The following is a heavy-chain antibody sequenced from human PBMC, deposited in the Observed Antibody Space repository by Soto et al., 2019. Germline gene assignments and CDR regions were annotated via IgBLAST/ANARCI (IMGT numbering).Heavy chain of an antibody. CDR1: GGSISSYY. Sequence: SETLSLTCTVSGGSISSYYWSWIRQPPGKGLEWIGYIYYSGSTNYNPSLKSRVTISVDTSKNQFSLKLSSVTAADTAVYYCARDLAYCGGDCYSGSYYYYRMDVWGQGTTVTVSS. J-gene: IGHJ6*02. D-gene: IGHD2-21*02. CDR3: ARDLAYCGGDCYSGSYYYYRMDV. CDR2: IYYSGST. V-gene: IGHV4-59*01.